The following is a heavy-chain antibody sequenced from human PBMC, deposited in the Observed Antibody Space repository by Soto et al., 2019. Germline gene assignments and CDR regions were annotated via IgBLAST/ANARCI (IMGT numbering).Heavy chain of an antibody. CDR1: GFTFSSYA. Sequence: EVQLLESGGGLVQPGGSLRLSCAASGFTFSSYAMSWVRQAPGKGLEWVSAISGSGGSTYYADSVKGRFTISRDNSKNTLYLQMSSLRAEDTAVYYCAKDTPVWAAAGRGLDYWGQGTLVTVSS. J-gene: IGHJ4*02. V-gene: IGHV3-23*01. CDR2: ISGSGGST. CDR3: AKDTPVWAAAGRGLDY. D-gene: IGHD6-13*01.